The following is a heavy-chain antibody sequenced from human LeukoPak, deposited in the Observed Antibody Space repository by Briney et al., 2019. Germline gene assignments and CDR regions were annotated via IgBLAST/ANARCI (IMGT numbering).Heavy chain of an antibody. CDR2: MNPNSGNT. V-gene: IGHV1-8*03. Sequence: ASVKVSCKASGYTFTSYDINWVRQATGQGLEWMGWMNPNSGNTGYAQKFQGRVTITRNTSISTAYMELSSLRSEDTAVYYCARPCLTGGDCYSSPNVYFQHWGQGTLVTVSS. J-gene: IGHJ1*01. CDR1: GYTFTSYD. CDR3: ARPCLTGGDCYSSPNVYFQH. D-gene: IGHD2-21*02.